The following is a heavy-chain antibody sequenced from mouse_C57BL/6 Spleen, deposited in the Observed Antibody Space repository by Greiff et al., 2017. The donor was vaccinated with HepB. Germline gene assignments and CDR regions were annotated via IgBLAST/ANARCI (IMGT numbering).Heavy chain of an antibody. V-gene: IGHV1-15*01. Sequence: VQLQQSGAELVRPGASVTLSCKASGYTFTDYEMHWVKQTPVHGLEWIGAIDPETGGTAYNQKFKGKAILTADKSSSTAYMELRSLTSEDSAVYYCTPYYYGSRGGAYWGQGTLVTVSA. J-gene: IGHJ3*01. CDR1: GYTFTDYE. CDR3: TPYYYGSRGGAY. D-gene: IGHD1-1*01. CDR2: IDPETGGT.